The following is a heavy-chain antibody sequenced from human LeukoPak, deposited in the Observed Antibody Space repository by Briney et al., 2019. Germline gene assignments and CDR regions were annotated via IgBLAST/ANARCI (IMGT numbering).Heavy chain of an antibody. CDR2: INAYNGNT. CDR1: GYTFTSYG. D-gene: IGHD3-9*01. CDR3: ARVDGYESQSPYYDILTGPDH. J-gene: IGHJ4*02. Sequence: ASVKVSCKASGYTFTSYGITWVRQAPGHGLEWMGSINAYNGNTNYAQKIQDRVTMTTDASTFTAYMELRSLRSDDTAVYYCARVDGYESQSPYYDILTGPDHWGQGTLVTVAS. V-gene: IGHV1-18*01.